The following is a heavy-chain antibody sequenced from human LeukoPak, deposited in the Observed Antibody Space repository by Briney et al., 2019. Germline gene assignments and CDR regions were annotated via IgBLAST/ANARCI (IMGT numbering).Heavy chain of an antibody. J-gene: IGHJ6*02. D-gene: IGHD1-26*01. V-gene: IGHV1-8*01. CDR2: MNPNSGIT. CDR3: ARGGAGMDV. Sequence: ASVKVSCKASGYTFTSYDINWVRQATGQGLEWMGWMNPNSGITGYEQKFQDRIIMTRNTSISAAYMELSSLRSEDTAVYYCARGGAGMDVWGQGTTVTVSS. CDR1: GYTFTSYD.